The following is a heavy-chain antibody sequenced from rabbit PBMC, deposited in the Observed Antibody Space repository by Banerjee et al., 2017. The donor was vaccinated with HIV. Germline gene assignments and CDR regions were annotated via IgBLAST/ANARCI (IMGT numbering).Heavy chain of an antibody. J-gene: IGHJ6*01. D-gene: IGHD8-1*01. Sequence: QEQLVEYGGDLVQPEGSLTLTCKASGIDFSSYYYMCWVRQAPGKGLEWIGCIYVSGGTTYYASWVNGRFTISITSSTTVTLQMTSLTAADTATYFCARGLPGSSSYYLPMWGQGTLVTVS. CDR3: ARGLPGSSSYYLPM. CDR2: IYVSGGTT. V-gene: IGHV1S45*01. CDR1: GIDFSSYYY.